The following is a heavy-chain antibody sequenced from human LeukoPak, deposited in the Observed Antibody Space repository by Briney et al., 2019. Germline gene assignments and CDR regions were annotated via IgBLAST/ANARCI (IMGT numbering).Heavy chain of an antibody. Sequence: GASVKVSCKASGGTFSSYAISWVRQAPGQGLEWMGGIIPIFGTANYAQKFQGRVTITADKSTSTAYMELSSPRSEDTAVYYCANLYSYGYGAFDIWGQGTMVTVSS. D-gene: IGHD5-18*01. V-gene: IGHV1-69*06. CDR2: IIPIFGTA. J-gene: IGHJ3*02. CDR1: GGTFSSYA. CDR3: ANLYSYGYGAFDI.